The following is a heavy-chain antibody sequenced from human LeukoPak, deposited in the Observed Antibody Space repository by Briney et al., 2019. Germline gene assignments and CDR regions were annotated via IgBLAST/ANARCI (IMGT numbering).Heavy chain of an antibody. J-gene: IGHJ5*02. CDR2: ISGGGDGT. Sequence: PGGSLRLSCAASGFTFSSYAMSWVRQAPGKGLEWVSSISGGGDGTYYADSVKGRFTISRDNSKNTLYLQMNSLRAEDTAIYYCAKEPRGYFFIWESWGQGTLVTVSS. V-gene: IGHV3-23*01. CDR3: AKEPRGYFFIWES. CDR1: GFTFSSYA. D-gene: IGHD5-18*01.